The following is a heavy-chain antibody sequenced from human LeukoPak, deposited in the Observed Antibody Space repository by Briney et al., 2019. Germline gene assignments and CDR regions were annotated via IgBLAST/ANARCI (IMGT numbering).Heavy chain of an antibody. J-gene: IGHJ4*02. Sequence: GGSLRLSCVASGFSFSDYGMSWVRQAPGKGLEWVSAIGSSGGNIHYGDSVKGRFTISRDNSRYTLYLEVNSLRAEDTAVYYCAKDRGWFGGSLANFDYWGQGTLVTVSS. D-gene: IGHD3-10*01. CDR3: AKDRGWFGGSLANFDY. CDR2: IGSSGGNI. CDR1: GFSFSDYG. V-gene: IGHV3-23*01.